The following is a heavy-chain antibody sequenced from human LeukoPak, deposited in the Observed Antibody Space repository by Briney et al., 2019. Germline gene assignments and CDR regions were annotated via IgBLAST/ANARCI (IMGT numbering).Heavy chain of an antibody. CDR1: GGSISTANYY. Sequence: SGTLCLTCTVSGGSISTANYYWGWIRQPPGKGLECIVYIHYTVRTNYNPSLKRLATTSVDTSKNQSSLKLSSVTAADTAIYYCARGGYYGSGNDFRFDPWGQGTLVTVSS. J-gene: IGHJ5*02. D-gene: IGHD3-10*01. V-gene: IGHV4-61*01. CDR2: IHYTVRT. CDR3: ARGGYYGSGNDFRFDP.